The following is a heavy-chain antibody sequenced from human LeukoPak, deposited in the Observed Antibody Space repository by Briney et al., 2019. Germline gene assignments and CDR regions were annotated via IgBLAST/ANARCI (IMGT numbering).Heavy chain of an antibody. Sequence: GSLRLSCAASGFTFSRYWMSWVRQAPGKGLERVANIKADGSAKNYVDSVKGRFTISRDNAKNSLFLQMNSLRGEDTALYFCARERPAAASAFEIWGQGTRVTVSS. CDR3: ARERPAAASAFEI. J-gene: IGHJ3*02. CDR2: IKADGSAK. V-gene: IGHV3-7*01. CDR1: GFTFSRYW. D-gene: IGHD6-25*01.